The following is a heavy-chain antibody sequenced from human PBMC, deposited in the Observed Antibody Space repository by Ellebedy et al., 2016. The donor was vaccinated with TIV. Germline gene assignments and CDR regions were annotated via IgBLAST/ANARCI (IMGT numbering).Heavy chain of an antibody. V-gene: IGHV4-30-4*08. Sequence: SETLSLXXAVSGGSISSGGYSWSWIRQPPGKGLEWIGYIYYSGSTYYNPSLKSRVTISVDTSKNQFSLKLSSVTAADTAVYYCARSSGSYSPGAFDYWGQGTLVTVSS. CDR1: GGSISSGGYS. D-gene: IGHD3-10*01. J-gene: IGHJ4*02. CDR2: IYYSGST. CDR3: ARSSGSYSPGAFDY.